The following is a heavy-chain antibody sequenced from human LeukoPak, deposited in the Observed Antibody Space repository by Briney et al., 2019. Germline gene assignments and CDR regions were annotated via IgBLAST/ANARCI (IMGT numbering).Heavy chain of an antibody. Sequence: GGSLRLSCVASGFTFNSYAMHWVRQAPGKGLEWVAVIASDGGKELYADSVQGRLTISRDNSKNTLYLQMSSLRAEDTAVYYCVKGGAYCSGSSCYGNFDYWGQGTLVTVSS. D-gene: IGHD2-15*01. V-gene: IGHV3-30*14. CDR3: VKGGAYCSGSSCYGNFDY. CDR1: GFTFNSYA. CDR2: IASDGGKE. J-gene: IGHJ4*02.